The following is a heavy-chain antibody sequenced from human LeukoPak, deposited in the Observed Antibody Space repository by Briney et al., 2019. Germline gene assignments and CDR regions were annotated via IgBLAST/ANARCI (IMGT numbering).Heavy chain of an antibody. J-gene: IGHJ4*02. CDR1: GGTFSSYA. CDR2: IIPIFGTA. D-gene: IGHD3-22*01. CDR3: VSSDYYDSSGYMGY. V-gene: IGHV1-69*06. Sequence: GASVKVSCKASGGTFSSYAISWVRQAPGQGLEWMGGIIPIFGTANYAQKFQGRVTITADKSTSTAYMELSSLRSEDTAVYYCVSSDYYDSSGYMGYWGQGTLVTVSS.